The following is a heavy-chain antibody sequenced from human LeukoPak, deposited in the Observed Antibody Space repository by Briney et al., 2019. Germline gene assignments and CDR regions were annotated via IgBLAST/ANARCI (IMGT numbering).Heavy chain of an antibody. V-gene: IGHV3-21*01. CDR3: ARALPCPYYDSSGYCDDAFDI. CDR1: GFTFSSYS. Sequence: GGSLRLSCAASGFTFSSYSMNWVRQAPGKGLEWVSSISSSSSYIYYADSVKGRFTISGDNAKNSLYLQMNSLRAEDTAVYYCARALPCPYYDSSGYCDDAFDIWGQGTMVTVSS. D-gene: IGHD3-22*01. J-gene: IGHJ3*02. CDR2: ISSSSSYI.